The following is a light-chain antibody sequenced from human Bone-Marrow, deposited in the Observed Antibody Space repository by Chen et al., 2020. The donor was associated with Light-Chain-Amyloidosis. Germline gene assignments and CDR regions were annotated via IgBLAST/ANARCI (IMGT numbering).Light chain of an antibody. CDR3: RSFTLTNTLV. CDR1: RSDVGGDNH. Sequence: QSALTQPASVSGSPGQSITISCTGTRSDVGGDNHVPWYQHHPDKAPKLMIYEVTNRPSWVPDPFSGLKADNPGSLTISGPPTEDEACYFFRSFTLTNTLVFGSGARVTLL. CDR2: EVT. V-gene: IGLV2-14*01. J-gene: IGLJ1*01.